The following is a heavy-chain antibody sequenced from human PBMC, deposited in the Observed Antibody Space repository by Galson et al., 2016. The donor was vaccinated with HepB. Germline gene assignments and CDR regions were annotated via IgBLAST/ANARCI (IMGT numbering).Heavy chain of an antibody. V-gene: IGHV4-39*01. Sequence: SETLSLTCTVSGGSISRSSYYWGWIRQPPGKGLEWIGFMYYSGSTYYNPSLKSRVTISVDTSKNQFSLKLSSVTAADTAVYYCATIPALGDWYFDLWGQGTLVTVSS. CDR1: GGSISRSSYY. J-gene: IGHJ2*01. D-gene: IGHD2-2*01. CDR3: ATIPALGDWYFDL. CDR2: MYYSGST.